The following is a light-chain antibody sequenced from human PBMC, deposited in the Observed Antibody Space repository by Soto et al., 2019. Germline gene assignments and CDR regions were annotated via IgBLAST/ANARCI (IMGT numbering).Light chain of an antibody. CDR2: GAS. J-gene: IGKJ1*01. V-gene: IGKV3-20*01. CDR1: QSVSSTY. Sequence: EIVLTQSPGTLSLSPGERATLSCRASQSVSSTYLAWYQQKPGQAPRLLIYGASSRATGIPDRFSGGGSGTAFTLTISRVVPEDFAVYYCQQFGSSPWTFGQGTKV. CDR3: QQFGSSPWT.